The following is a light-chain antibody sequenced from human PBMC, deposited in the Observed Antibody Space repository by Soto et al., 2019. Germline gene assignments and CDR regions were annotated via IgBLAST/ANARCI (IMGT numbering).Light chain of an antibody. Sequence: TQSPSSLSASVGDRVTITCRASQGISNYLAWYQQKPGQAPRLLIYDASNRATGIPARFSGSGSGTDFTLTISSLEPEDFAVYYCQQHSTWLTFGGGTKVEIK. CDR3: QQHSTWLT. CDR1: QGISNY. V-gene: IGKV3-11*01. CDR2: DAS. J-gene: IGKJ4*01.